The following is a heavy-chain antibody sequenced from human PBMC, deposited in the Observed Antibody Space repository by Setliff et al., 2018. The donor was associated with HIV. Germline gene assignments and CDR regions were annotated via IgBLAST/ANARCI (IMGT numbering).Heavy chain of an antibody. CDR3: ARSPSYYDSSGYTAFDI. V-gene: IGHV4-39*07. CDR1: GGSISTSNYY. CDR2: IYYSGST. Sequence: SETLSLTCILSGGSISTSNYYWGWIRQPPGKGLEWIGSIYYSGSTYYTPSLKSRVTISVDTSKNQFSLKLSSVTAADTAVYYCARSPSYYDSSGYTAFDIWGQGTMVTVSS. D-gene: IGHD3-22*01. J-gene: IGHJ3*02.